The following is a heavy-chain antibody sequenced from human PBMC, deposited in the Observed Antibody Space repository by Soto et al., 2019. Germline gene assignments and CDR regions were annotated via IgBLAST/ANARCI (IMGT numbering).Heavy chain of an antibody. D-gene: IGHD3-22*01. Sequence: ASVKVSCKASGYTFTGYYMHWVRQAPGQGLEWMGWINPNSGGTNYAQKFQGWVTMTRDTSISTAYMELSRLRSDDTAVYYCAPMIVVGGLDYYGMDVWGQGTTVTVSS. CDR3: APMIVVGGLDYYGMDV. CDR1: GYTFTGYY. CDR2: INPNSGGT. V-gene: IGHV1-2*04. J-gene: IGHJ6*02.